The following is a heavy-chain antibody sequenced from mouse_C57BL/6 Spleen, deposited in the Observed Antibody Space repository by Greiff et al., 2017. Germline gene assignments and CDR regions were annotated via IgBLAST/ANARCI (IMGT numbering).Heavy chain of an antibody. Sequence: EVQLVESGPELVKPGASVKISCKASGYSFTDYNMNWVKQSNGKSLEWIGVINPNYGTTSYNQKFKGKATLTVDQSSSTAYMQLNSLTSEDSAVYYCASKVLFTTVVATDWYFDVWGTGTTVTVSS. J-gene: IGHJ1*03. D-gene: IGHD1-1*01. CDR1: GYSFTDYN. V-gene: IGHV1-39*01. CDR3: ASKVLFTTVVATDWYFDV. CDR2: INPNYGTT.